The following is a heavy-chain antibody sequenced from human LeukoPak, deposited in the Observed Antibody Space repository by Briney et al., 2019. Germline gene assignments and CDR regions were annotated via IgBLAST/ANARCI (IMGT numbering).Heavy chain of an antibody. CDR3: ARAPVIFGSGTQDAFDI. Sequence: GGSLRLSCAASGFTVSSNYMSWVRQAPGKGLEWVASISTSSIYKYYGDPVKGRFTIFRDNSRNSAYLQMDSLSPEDTAVYYCARAPVIFGSGTQDAFDIWGQGTMVTVSS. CDR1: GFTVSSNY. D-gene: IGHD3-10*01. V-gene: IGHV3-21*01. CDR2: ISTSSIYK. J-gene: IGHJ3*02.